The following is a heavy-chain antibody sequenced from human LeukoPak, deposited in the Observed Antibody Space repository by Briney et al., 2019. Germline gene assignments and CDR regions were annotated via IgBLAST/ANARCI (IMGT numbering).Heavy chain of an antibody. CDR2: ISYDGSNK. J-gene: IGHJ1*01. D-gene: IGHD2-21*02. CDR3: AKAPSGRAVTATKEYFQH. Sequence: PGGSLRLSCAASGFTFSSYGMHWVRQAPGKGLEWVAVISYDGSNKYYADSVKGRFTISRDNSENTLYLQMNSLRAEDTAVYYCAKAPSGRAVTATKEYFQHWGQGTLVTVSS. V-gene: IGHV3-30*18. CDR1: GFTFSSYG.